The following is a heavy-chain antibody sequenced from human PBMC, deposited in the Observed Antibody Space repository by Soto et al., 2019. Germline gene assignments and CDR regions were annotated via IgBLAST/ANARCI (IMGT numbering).Heavy chain of an antibody. V-gene: IGHV4-61*01. Sequence: SETLSLTCTVSGGSVSSGSYYWSWIRQPPGKGLEWIGYIYYSGSTNYNPSLKSRVTISVDTSKNQFSLKLSSVTAADTAVYYCARSPWLLLEMVAFDIWGQGTMVTVSS. CDR1: GGSVSSGSYY. J-gene: IGHJ3*02. CDR2: IYYSGST. D-gene: IGHD1-1*01. CDR3: ARSPWLLLEMVAFDI.